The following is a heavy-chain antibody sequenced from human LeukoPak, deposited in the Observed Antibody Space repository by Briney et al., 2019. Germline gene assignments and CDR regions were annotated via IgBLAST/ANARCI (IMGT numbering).Heavy chain of an antibody. CDR2: IKQDGSEK. CDR3: ARDRLDDILTGDDAFDI. Sequence: PGGSLRLSCAASGFTFSSYWMSWVRQAPGKGREWVANIKQDGSEKYYVDSVKGRFTISRDNAKNSLYLQMNSLRAEDTAVYYCARDRLDDILTGDDAFDIWGQGTMVTVSS. J-gene: IGHJ3*02. D-gene: IGHD3-9*01. CDR1: GFTFSSYW. V-gene: IGHV3-7*01.